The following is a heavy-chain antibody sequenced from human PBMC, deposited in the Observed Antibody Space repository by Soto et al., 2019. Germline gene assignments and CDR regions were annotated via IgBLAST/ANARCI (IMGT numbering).Heavy chain of an antibody. CDR1: GFTFASYG. J-gene: IGHJ4*02. CDR3: AREFAEWTFEY. Sequence: QVQLVESGGGVVQPGRPLRLSCAASGFTFASYGMHWVRQAPGKGLEWVATIWFDGDNKKFAGSVKGRFTISRDNPKNTLYLQMNSLRVDDTAVYFCAREFAEWTFEYWGQGTLVSVSS. V-gene: IGHV3-33*01. CDR2: IWFDGDNK. D-gene: IGHD2-21*01.